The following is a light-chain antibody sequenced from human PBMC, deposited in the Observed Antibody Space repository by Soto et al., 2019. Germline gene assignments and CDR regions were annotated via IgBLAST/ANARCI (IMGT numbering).Light chain of an antibody. CDR1: SSKIGARYD. J-gene: IGLJ1*01. CDR3: QSYDSSLNRV. Sequence: QSVLTQPPSVSGAPGQRITISCTGSSSKIGARYDVHWYRQLPGAAPKLLLYGDNNRPSGVPDRFSGSKSGASASLAITGLQADDEADYYCQSYDSSLNRVFGTGTKLTVL. CDR2: GDN. V-gene: IGLV1-40*01.